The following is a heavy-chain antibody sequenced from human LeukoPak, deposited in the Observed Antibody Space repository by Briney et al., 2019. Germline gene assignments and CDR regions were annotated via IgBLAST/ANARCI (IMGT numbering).Heavy chain of an antibody. CDR2: ISAYNGNT. CDR1: GYTFTSYG. Sequence: GASVKVSCKASGYTFTSYGISWVRQAPGQGLEWMGWISAYNGNTNYAQKLQGRVTMTTDTSTGTAYMELRSLRSDDTAVYYCARVHSSGYYWDFDYWGQGTLVTVSS. CDR3: ARVHSSGYYWDFDY. J-gene: IGHJ4*02. V-gene: IGHV1-18*01. D-gene: IGHD3-22*01.